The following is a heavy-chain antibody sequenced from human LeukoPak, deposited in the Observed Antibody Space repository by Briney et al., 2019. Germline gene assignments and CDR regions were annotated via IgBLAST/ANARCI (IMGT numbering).Heavy chain of an antibody. J-gene: IGHJ4*02. Sequence: SETLSLTCTVSGGSISSYYWGWIRQPPGKGLEWIGYIYYSGSTNYNPSLKSRVTISVDTSKNQFSLKLSSVTAADTAVYYCARSTSGSYLYYFDYWGQGTLVTVSS. CDR2: IYYSGST. CDR1: GGSISSYY. CDR3: ARSTSGSYLYYFDY. D-gene: IGHD1-26*01. V-gene: IGHV4-59*01.